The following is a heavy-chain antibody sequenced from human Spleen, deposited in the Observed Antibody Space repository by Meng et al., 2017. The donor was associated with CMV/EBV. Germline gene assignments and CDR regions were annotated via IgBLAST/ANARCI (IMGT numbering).Heavy chain of an antibody. CDR2: ISSSSSYI. CDR3: ASDVVATLGFDY. D-gene: IGHD2-15*01. Sequence: GGSLRLSCAASGFTFSSYIMNWVRQAPGKGLEWVSSISSSSSYIYYADSVKGRFTISRDNAKNSLYLQMNSLRAEDTAVYYCASDVVATLGFDYWGQGTLVTVSS. V-gene: IGHV3-21*01. CDR1: GFTFSSYI. J-gene: IGHJ4*02.